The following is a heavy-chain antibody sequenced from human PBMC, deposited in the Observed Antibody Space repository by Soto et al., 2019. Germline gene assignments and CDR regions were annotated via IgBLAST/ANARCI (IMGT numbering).Heavy chain of an antibody. CDR3: ARSYIAARRPIDF. CDR1: GGSISSYY. D-gene: IGHD6-6*01. V-gene: IGHV4-59*01. Sequence: SETLSLSCTVSGGSISSYYWSWIRQPPGKGLEWIGYIYYSGSTNYNLSLKSRVTISVDTSKNQFSLKLSSVTAADTAVYYCARSYIAARRPIDFWGQATLVSVSS. J-gene: IGHJ4*02. CDR2: IYYSGST.